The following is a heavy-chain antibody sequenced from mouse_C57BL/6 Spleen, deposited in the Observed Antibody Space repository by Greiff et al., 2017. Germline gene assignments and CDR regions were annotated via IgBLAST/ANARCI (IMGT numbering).Heavy chain of an antibody. D-gene: IGHD4-1*01. CDR2: ISDGGSFT. J-gene: IGHJ1*03. CDR1: GFTFSSYA. CDR3: ARLNWGRGYFDV. V-gene: IGHV5-4*03. Sequence: NLVESGGGLVKPGGSLKLSCAASGFTFSSYALSWVRQTPEKRLEWVATISDGGSFTYYPDNVKGRFTISRDNAKNNLYLQMSHLKSEDTAMYYCARLNWGRGYFDVWGTGTTVTVSS.